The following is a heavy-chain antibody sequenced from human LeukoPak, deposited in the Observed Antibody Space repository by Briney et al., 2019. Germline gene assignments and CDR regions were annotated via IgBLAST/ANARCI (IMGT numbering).Heavy chain of an antibody. CDR2: INAGNGNT. J-gene: IGHJ4*02. CDR3: ARDTRGGTFDY. CDR1: GYTFTSYA. V-gene: IGHV1-3*01. Sequence: GASVKVSCKASGYTFTSYAMHWVRQAPGQRLEWMGWINAGNGNTKYSQKFQGRVTITRDTSASTAYVELSSLRSEDTAVYYCARDTRGGTFDYWGQGTLVTVSS. D-gene: IGHD3-10*01.